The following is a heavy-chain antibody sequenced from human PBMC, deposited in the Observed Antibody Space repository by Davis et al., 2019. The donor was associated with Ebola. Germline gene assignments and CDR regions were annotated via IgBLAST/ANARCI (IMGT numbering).Heavy chain of an antibody. CDR1: GYTFTGYY. CDR2: INPNSGGT. Sequence: ASVKVSCKASGYTFTGYYMHWVRQAPGQGLEWMGWINPNSGGTNYAQKYQGRVTMTRDTSISTAYIELSRLRSDDTAVYYCARVWSGFYAFDIWGQGTMVTVSS. J-gene: IGHJ3*02. V-gene: IGHV1-2*02. D-gene: IGHD3-3*01. CDR3: ARVWSGFYAFDI.